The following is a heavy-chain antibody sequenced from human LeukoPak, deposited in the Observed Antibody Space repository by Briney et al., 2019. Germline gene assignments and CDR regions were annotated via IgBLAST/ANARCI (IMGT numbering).Heavy chain of an antibody. Sequence: SETLSLTCAVYGGSFSGYYWSWIRQPPGKGLEWIGEINHSGSTNYNPSLKSRVTISVDTSKNQFSLKLGSVTAADTAVYYCARDLVVVAASAIDNWGQGTLVTVSS. J-gene: IGHJ4*02. CDR3: ARDLVVVAASAIDN. D-gene: IGHD2-15*01. CDR1: GGSFSGYY. CDR2: INHSGST. V-gene: IGHV4-34*01.